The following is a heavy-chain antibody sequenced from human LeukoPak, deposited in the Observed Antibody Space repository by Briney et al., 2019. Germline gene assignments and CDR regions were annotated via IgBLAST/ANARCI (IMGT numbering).Heavy chain of an antibody. V-gene: IGHV4-59*01. CDR1: GGSISSYY. CDR3: AASQLWYSSGWYYFDY. CDR2: IYYSGST. J-gene: IGHJ4*02. Sequence: SETLSLTCTVSGGSISSYYWSWIRQPPGKGLEWIGYIYYSGSTNYNPSLKSRVTISVDTPKNQFSLKLSSVTAADTAVYYCAASQLWYSSGWYYFDYWGQGTLVTVSS. D-gene: IGHD6-19*01.